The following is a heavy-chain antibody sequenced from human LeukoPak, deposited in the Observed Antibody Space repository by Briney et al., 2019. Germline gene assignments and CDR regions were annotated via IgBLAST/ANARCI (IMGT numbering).Heavy chain of an antibody. Sequence: PGGSQRLSCTASGFTFSSYSMNWVRQAPGKGLEWVSSISRSSSYIYYADSVKGRFTISRDNAKNSLYLQMNSLRAEDTAVYYCAREYYDILTGYRYYGMDVWGQGTPLTVSS. CDR2: ISRSSSYI. CDR1: GFTFSSYS. CDR3: AREYYDILTGYRYYGMDV. V-gene: IGHV3-21*01. J-gene: IGHJ6*02. D-gene: IGHD3-9*01.